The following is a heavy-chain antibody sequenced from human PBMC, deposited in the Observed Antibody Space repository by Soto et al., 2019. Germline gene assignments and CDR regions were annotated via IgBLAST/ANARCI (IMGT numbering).Heavy chain of an antibody. CDR2: ISYDGSNK. Sequence: QVQLVESGGGVVQPGRSLRLSCAASGFTFSSYCMHWVRQAPGKGLEWVAVISYDGSNKYYADSVKGRFTISRDNSKNTLYLQMNSLRAEDTAVYYCAKTGYYYCMDVWGQGTTVTVSS. CDR1: GFTFSSYC. J-gene: IGHJ6*02. V-gene: IGHV3-30*18. CDR3: AKTGYYYCMDV.